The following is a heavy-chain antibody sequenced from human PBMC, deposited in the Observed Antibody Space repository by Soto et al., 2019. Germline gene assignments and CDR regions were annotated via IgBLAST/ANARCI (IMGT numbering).Heavy chain of an antibody. J-gene: IGHJ5*02. D-gene: IGHD3-22*01. CDR2: IGYDGNTE. V-gene: IGHV3-33*01. Sequence: GGSLRLSFAASGFTFSDYGMHWVRQAPGKGLEWVAVIGYDGNTEDYADLVRGRVTVSRDNSKSTVYLQMNSLGVEDTAVYYCARPALTFHYDTSDHPLPNWFDPWGQGTLVTVSS. CDR1: GFTFSDYG. CDR3: ARPALTFHYDTSDHPLPNWFDP.